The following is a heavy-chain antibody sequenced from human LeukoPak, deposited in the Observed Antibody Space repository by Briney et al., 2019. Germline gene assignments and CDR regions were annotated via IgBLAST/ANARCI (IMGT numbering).Heavy chain of an antibody. Sequence: PSETLSLTCAVFGGSFSDYFWTWIRQSPGKGLQWIGEINDYTGNTNYNPSLNSRVSISLEKSKNQFSLELRSVTAADTAVYYCARGRIAKIAAVHSFYYGMDVWGQGTTVIASS. CDR3: ARGRIAKIAAVHSFYYGMDV. V-gene: IGHV4-34*01. J-gene: IGHJ6*02. CDR2: INDYTGNT. D-gene: IGHD3-22*01. CDR1: GGSFSDYF.